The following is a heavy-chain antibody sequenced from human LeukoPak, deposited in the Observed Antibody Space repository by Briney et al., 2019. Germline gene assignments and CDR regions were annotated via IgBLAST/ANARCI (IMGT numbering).Heavy chain of an antibody. D-gene: IGHD2-21*02. J-gene: IGHJ4*02. V-gene: IGHV4-59*01. CDR3: ARAPPRRCPGNDCYPIFDY. CDR1: GGSINSSY. Sequence: SETLSLTCTVSGGSINSSYWSWIRQPPGKGLEWIAYMKYNGNTNYNPPLKSRVTISLDTSKNQFSLILNSVTTADTAVYYCARAPPRRCPGNDCYPIFDYWGQGTLATVSS. CDR2: MKYNGNT.